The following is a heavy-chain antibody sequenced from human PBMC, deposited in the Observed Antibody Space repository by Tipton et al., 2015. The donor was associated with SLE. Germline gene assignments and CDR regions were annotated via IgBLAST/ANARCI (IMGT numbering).Heavy chain of an antibody. CDR3: ATGPLRDAFDI. V-gene: IGHV4-38-2*01. Sequence: LRLSCAVSGYSISSGYYWGWIRQPPGKGLEWIGSIYHSGSTYYNPSLKSRVTISVDTSKNQFSLKLSSVTAADTAVYYCATGPLRDAFDIWGQGTMVTVSS. J-gene: IGHJ3*02. CDR1: GYSISSGYY. CDR2: IYHSGST.